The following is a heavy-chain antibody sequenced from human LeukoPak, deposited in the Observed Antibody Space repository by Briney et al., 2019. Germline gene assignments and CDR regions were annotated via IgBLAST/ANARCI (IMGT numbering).Heavy chain of an antibody. CDR2: IYHSGST. V-gene: IGHV4-38-2*01. CDR1: GYSISSGYY. Sequence: SETLSLTCAVSGYSISSGYYWGWIRQPPGKGLEWIGSIYHSGSTYYNPSLKSRVTISVDTSKSQFSLKLSSVTAADTAVYYCARGRYSGSYLYSDYWGQGTLVTVSS. D-gene: IGHD1-26*01. J-gene: IGHJ4*02. CDR3: ARGRYSGSYLYSDY.